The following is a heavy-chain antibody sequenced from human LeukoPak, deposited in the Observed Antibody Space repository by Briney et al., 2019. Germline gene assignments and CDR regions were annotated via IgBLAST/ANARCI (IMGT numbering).Heavy chain of an antibody. V-gene: IGHV4-61*08. Sequence: PSETLSLTCTLSGASFRSGGQYWGWIRQTPGKGLEWIGDIFYNGKTNYNPSLKSRVTISVDTSKMQFSLNLNSVTAADTAVYYCSASKQLWLRGLFDYWGQGTLVTVSS. CDR2: IFYNGKT. J-gene: IGHJ4*02. D-gene: IGHD5-18*01. CDR1: GASFRSGGQY. CDR3: SASKQLWLRGLFDY.